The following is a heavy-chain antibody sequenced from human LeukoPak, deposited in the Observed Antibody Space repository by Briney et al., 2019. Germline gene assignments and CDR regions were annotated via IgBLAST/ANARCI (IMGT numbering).Heavy chain of an antibody. D-gene: IGHD6-13*01. J-gene: IGHJ4*02. CDR1: GFTFSSYS. Sequence: GGSLRLSCAASGFTFSSYSMNWVRKAPGKGLEWVSYISSSSSTIYYADSVKGRFTISRDNAKNSLYLQMNSLRDEDTAVYYCARALPAPYSSSWYADYWGQGTLVTVSS. CDR3: ARALPAPYSSSWYADY. CDR2: ISSSSSTI. V-gene: IGHV3-48*02.